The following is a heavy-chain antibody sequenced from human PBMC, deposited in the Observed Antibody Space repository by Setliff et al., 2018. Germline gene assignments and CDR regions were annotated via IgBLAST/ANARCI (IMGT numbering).Heavy chain of an antibody. D-gene: IGHD6-13*01. CDR2: FDPEDGET. Sequence: GASVKVSCKVSGYTLTELSRHWVRQAPGKGLEWMGGFDPEDGETIYAQKFQGRVTMTEDTSTDTAYMGLSSLRSEDTAVYYCATNAGRSSSWYPRRPGEGHAFDIWGQGTMVT. CDR1: GYTLTELS. J-gene: IGHJ3*02. CDR3: ATNAGRSSSWYPRRPGEGHAFDI. V-gene: IGHV1-24*01.